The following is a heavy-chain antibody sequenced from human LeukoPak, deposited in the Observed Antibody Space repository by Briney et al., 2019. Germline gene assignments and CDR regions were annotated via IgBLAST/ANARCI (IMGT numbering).Heavy chain of an antibody. D-gene: IGHD3-16*02. J-gene: IGHJ4*02. CDR1: GFTFDDYA. Sequence: GGSLRLSCAASGFTFDDYAVHWVRQAPGKGLQWVSLISGDGGSTHYADSVKGRFTISRDNNKNSLYLQMNSLRTEDTALYYCAKGIIVPPFYYWGQGTLVTVSS. V-gene: IGHV3-43*02. CDR2: ISGDGGST. CDR3: AKGIIVPPFYY.